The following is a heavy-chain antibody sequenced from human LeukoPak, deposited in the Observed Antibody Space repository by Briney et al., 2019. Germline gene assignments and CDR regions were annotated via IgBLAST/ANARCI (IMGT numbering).Heavy chain of an antibody. D-gene: IGHD6-6*01. CDR1: GYSFTSYW. V-gene: IGHV5-51*01. Sequence: GESLKISCKGSGYSFTSYWIGWVRPMPGKGPEWMGIIYPGDSDTRYSPSFQGQVTISADKSISTAYLQWSSLKTSDTAMYYCARHFPIAARYMDVWGKGTTVTVSS. CDR3: ARHFPIAARYMDV. J-gene: IGHJ6*03. CDR2: IYPGDSDT.